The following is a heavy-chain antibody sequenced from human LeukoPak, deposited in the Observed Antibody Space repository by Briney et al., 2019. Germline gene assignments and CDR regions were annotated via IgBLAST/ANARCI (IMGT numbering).Heavy chain of an antibody. CDR1: GYTFTSYA. V-gene: IGHV1-3*01. Sequence: ASVKVSCKASGYTFTSYAMHWVRQAPGQRLEWMGWINAGNGNTKYSQKFQGRVAITRDTSASTAYMELSSLRSEDTAVYYCARGGGTIGFDPWGQGTLVTVSS. CDR3: ARGGGTIGFDP. D-gene: IGHD3-10*01. J-gene: IGHJ5*02. CDR2: INAGNGNT.